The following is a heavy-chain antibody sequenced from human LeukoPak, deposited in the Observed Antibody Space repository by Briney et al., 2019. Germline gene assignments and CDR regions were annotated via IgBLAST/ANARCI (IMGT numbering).Heavy chain of an antibody. CDR2: ISAYNGNT. J-gene: IGHJ4*02. V-gene: IGHV1-18*01. D-gene: IGHD6-6*01. CDR3: ARVQNPGWIAARPAIDY. Sequence: ASVKVSCKASGYTFTSYGISWGRKAPGQGLEWMGWISAYNGNTNYAQKLQGRVTMTTDTSTSTAYMELRSLRSDDTAVYYCARVQNPGWIAARPAIDYWGQGTLVTVSS. CDR1: GYTFTSYG.